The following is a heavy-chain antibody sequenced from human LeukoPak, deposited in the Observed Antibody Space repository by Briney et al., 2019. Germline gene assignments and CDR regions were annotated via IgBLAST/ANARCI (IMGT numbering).Heavy chain of an antibody. CDR3: ARGVGYGMDV. Sequence: ASVKVSCKASGYTFSRHAMHWVRQAPGQSLEWMGWSDAGNGYTKYAQEFQGRVTITRDTSASTVYMELSSLRSEDMAVYCSARGVGYGMDVWGQGTTVTVSS. CDR2: SDAGNGYT. D-gene: IGHD3-10*01. V-gene: IGHV1-3*02. CDR1: GYTFSRHA. J-gene: IGHJ6*02.